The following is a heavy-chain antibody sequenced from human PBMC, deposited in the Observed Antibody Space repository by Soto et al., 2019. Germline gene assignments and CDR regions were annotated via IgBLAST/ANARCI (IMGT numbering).Heavy chain of an antibody. CDR3: ATVATHSYNWVDP. D-gene: IGHD3-3*02. Sequence: EVHLVESGGGLVQPGGSLRLSCAASGFTFSTYWLHWVRQARGKGLVWVSRINADGTTTTYADSVKGRFTISRDNAKNTLYLQMDSLRAEDTAVYFCATVATHSYNWVDPWGQGTLVTISS. V-gene: IGHV3-74*01. CDR2: INADGTTT. CDR1: GFTFSTYW. J-gene: IGHJ5*02.